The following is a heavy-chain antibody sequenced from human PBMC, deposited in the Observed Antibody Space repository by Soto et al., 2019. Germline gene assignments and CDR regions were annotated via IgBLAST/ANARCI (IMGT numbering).Heavy chain of an antibody. J-gene: IGHJ5*02. V-gene: IGHV4-39*07. CDR3: ARGLAPTIFGTVPTPNWFDP. D-gene: IGHD3-3*01. CDR2: IYYSGST. Sequence: SETLSLTCTVSGGSISSSSYYWGWIRQPPGKGLEWIGSIYYSGSTYYNPSLRGRLTISLDTSKNQFSLRLSSVTSADTAVYYCARGLAPTIFGTVPTPNWFDPWGQGTLVTVSS. CDR1: GGSISSSSYY.